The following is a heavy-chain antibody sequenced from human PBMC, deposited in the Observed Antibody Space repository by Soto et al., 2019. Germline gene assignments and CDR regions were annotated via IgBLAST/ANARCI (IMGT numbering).Heavy chain of an antibody. J-gene: IGHJ5*01. CDR2: VFRSGET. CDR1: GFSVSSNDW. Sequence: QVQLQESGPGLVKPWGTLSLICSVSGFSVSSNDWWTWVRQPPGKGLEWIGEVFRSGETNSNPSLKSRVTMSVDMSKNHFSLTLNSVTAADTGIYYCARSTMIGPARRLDSWGPGTLVTVSA. D-gene: IGHD3-10*02. CDR3: ARSTMIGPARRLDS. V-gene: IGHV4-4*02.